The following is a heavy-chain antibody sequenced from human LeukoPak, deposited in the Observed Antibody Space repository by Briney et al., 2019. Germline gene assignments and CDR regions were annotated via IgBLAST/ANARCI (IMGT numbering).Heavy chain of an antibody. CDR2: IWYDGTNK. CDR3: AKDLAGTEAYFDY. J-gene: IGHJ4*02. Sequence: GGSLRLSCEASGFTFSTYGMHWVRQAPGEGLEWVAVIWYDGTNKDYANSVKGRFTISRDNSKNTLYLQMNSLRAEDTAVYYCAKDLAGTEAYFDYWGQGTLVTVSS. CDR1: GFTFSTYG. V-gene: IGHV3-33*06. D-gene: IGHD1-14*01.